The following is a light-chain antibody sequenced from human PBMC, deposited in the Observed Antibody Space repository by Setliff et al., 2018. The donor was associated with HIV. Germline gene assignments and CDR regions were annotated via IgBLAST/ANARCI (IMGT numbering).Light chain of an antibody. CDR2: QAT. V-gene: IGLV2-23*01. CDR3: CSNTGSNTFV. CDR1: SNDVGRYDL. J-gene: IGLJ1*01. Sequence: QSALTQPASVSGSPGQSITISCTGTSNDVGRYDLVSWYQQHPARAPKLIIYQATRRPSVVSNRFSGSKSGNVASLTISGLQAEDEADYYCCSNTGSNTFVFGTGT.